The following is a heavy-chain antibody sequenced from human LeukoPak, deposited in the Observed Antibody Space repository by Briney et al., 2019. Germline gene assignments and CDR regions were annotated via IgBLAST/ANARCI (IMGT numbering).Heavy chain of an antibody. CDR2: ISSSSSYT. V-gene: IGHV3-11*06. J-gene: IGHJ4*02. CDR3: ARGDYYGSGSYYKFDY. Sequence: KPGGSLRLSCAASGFTFSDYYMSWIRQAPGKGLEWVSYISSSSSYTNYADSVKGRFTISRDNAKNSPYLQMNSLRAEDTAVYYCARGDYYGSGSYYKFDYWGQGTLVTVSS. D-gene: IGHD3-10*01. CDR1: GFTFSDYY.